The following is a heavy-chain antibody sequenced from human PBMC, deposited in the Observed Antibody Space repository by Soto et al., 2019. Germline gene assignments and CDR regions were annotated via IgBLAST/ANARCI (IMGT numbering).Heavy chain of an antibody. D-gene: IGHD3-3*01. V-gene: IGHV3-23*01. CDR1: GFSFASFA. Sequence: GGSLRLSCTTSGFSFASFAMTWVRQAPGKGLEWVATISGSDGTTYYADSVKGRFSISRDTSRNTLYLQMNSLRADDTAIYYCAKWSYLDYWGQGTRVTVSS. CDR2: ISGSDGTT. J-gene: IGHJ4*02. CDR3: AKWSYLDY.